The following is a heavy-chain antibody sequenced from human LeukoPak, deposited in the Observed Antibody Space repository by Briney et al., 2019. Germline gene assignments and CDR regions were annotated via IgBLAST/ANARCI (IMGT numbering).Heavy chain of an antibody. V-gene: IGHV3-7*05. D-gene: IGHD3-3*01. Sequence: GGSLRLSCAAPGYTFSSYRMSWGRQAPGKGLEWVANIKKDGSEKYYEDSVKDGFTISRDNANNSLYLQMNSLRAEDTAVYYCARVAILGSFDHWGQGPLVTVSS. J-gene: IGHJ4*02. CDR3: ARVAILGSFDH. CDR2: IKKDGSEK. CDR1: GYTFSSYR.